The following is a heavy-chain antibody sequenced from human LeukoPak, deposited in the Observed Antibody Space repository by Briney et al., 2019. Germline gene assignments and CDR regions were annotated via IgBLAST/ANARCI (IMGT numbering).Heavy chain of an antibody. CDR1: GGSISSYY. V-gene: IGHV4-59*08. CDR3: ASSSWTPLDY. Sequence: PSETLSLTCTVSGGSISSYYWSWIRQPPGKGLEWIGYIYYSGSTNYNPSLKSRVTISLDTPKNQFSLILTSVTAADTAVYYCASSSWTPLDYWGQGTLVTVSS. J-gene: IGHJ4*02. D-gene: IGHD6-13*01. CDR2: IYYSGST.